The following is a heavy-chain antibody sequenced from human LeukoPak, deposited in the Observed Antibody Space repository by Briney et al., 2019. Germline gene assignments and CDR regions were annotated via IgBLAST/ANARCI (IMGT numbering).Heavy chain of an antibody. J-gene: IGHJ4*02. V-gene: IGHV4-34*01. Sequence: PSETLSLTCAVYGGSFSGYYWSWIRQPPGKGLEWIGEINHSGSTNYNPSLKSRVTISVDTSKNQFSLKLSSVTAADTAVYYCARAGYSSGWYVAAYFDYWGQGTLVTVSS. CDR2: INHSGST. D-gene: IGHD6-19*01. CDR3: ARAGYSSGWYVAAYFDY. CDR1: GGSFSGYY.